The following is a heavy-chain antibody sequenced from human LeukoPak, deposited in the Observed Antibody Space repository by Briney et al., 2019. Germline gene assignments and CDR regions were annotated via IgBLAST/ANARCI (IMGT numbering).Heavy chain of an antibody. D-gene: IGHD3-16*01. CDR3: ARGARYGYYYYYYMDV. CDR2: INPNSGGT. J-gene: IGHJ6*03. V-gene: IGHV1-2*02. Sequence: ASVKVSCKASGYTFTGYYMHWVRQAPGQGLEWMGWINPNSGGTNYAQKFQGRVTMTRDTSISTAYMELSRLRSDDTAVYYCARGARYGYYYYYYMDVWGKGTTVTVSS. CDR1: GYTFTGYY.